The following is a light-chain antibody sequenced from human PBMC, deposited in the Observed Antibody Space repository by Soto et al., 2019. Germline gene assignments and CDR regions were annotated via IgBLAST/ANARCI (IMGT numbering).Light chain of an antibody. J-gene: IGKJ4*01. CDR2: VAS. V-gene: IGKV3-15*01. CDR1: QSIRSN. Sequence: EIVMTQSPATLSVSPGERATLSCRASQSIRSNLAWYQQKPGQTPRLLIYVASTRATGITARFTGSGSGTDFTLTISSLQSEDCAIYYCQQYNNWPLTFGGGTKVEIK. CDR3: QQYNNWPLT.